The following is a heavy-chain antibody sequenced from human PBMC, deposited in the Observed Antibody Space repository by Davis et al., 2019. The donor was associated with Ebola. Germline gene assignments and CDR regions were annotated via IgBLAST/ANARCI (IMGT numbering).Heavy chain of an antibody. Sequence: GSLRLSCAASGFTFSSSVMSWVRQSPGKGLEWIGEIYHSGSTSYNPSLKSRVTISVDMSKNQFSLRLTSVTAADTGMYYCARDYYDSNGYLYYFDSWGQGTLVTVSS. CDR3: ARDYYDSNGYLYYFDS. CDR1: GFTFSSSVM. CDR2: IYHSGST. V-gene: IGHV4-4*02. J-gene: IGHJ4*02. D-gene: IGHD3-22*01.